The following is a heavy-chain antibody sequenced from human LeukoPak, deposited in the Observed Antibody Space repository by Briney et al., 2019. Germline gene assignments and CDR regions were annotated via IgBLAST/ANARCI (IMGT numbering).Heavy chain of an antibody. J-gene: IGHJ3*02. D-gene: IGHD6-6*01. CDR2: ISAYNGNT. CDR1: GYTFTSYG. V-gene: IGHV1-18*01. Sequence: GASVKVSCKASGYTFTSYGISWVRQAPGQGLEWMGWISAYNGNTNYAQKLQGRVTMTTDTSTSTAYMELSRLRSDDTAVYYCARDSGGAISSIATPEDAFDIWGQGTMVTVSS. CDR3: ARDSGGAISSIATPEDAFDI.